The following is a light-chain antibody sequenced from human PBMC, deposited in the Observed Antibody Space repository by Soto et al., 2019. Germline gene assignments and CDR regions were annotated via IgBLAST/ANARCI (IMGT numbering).Light chain of an antibody. CDR2: DAS. Sequence: DIHMTQSPSTLSASLGDRVSITCRASQSINSWLAWYQQKPGKAPKLLIYDASSLQSGVPSRFRGSESGAEFTLTISCLQPDDFATYYCQQYKNYPFTFGPGTKV. CDR3: QQYKNYPFT. J-gene: IGKJ3*01. V-gene: IGKV1-5*01. CDR1: QSINSW.